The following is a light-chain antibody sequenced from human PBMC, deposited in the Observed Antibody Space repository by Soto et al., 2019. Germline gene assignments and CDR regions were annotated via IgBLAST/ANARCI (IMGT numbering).Light chain of an antibody. CDR3: QQYNNWTPTT. V-gene: IGKV3D-15*01. CDR2: GTS. CDR1: ESVSISY. Sequence: IVLTQSPATLTLSLGERATLSCSASESVSISYLGWYQHKPSQPPRPRIYGTSSRATGIPDRFSGSGSGTELTLTLTSLQSEHVAFSECQQYNNWTPTTFGQGTRLEIK. J-gene: IGKJ5*01.